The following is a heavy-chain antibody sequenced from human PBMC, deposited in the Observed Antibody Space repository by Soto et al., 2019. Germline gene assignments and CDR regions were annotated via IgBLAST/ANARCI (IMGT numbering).Heavy chain of an antibody. V-gene: IGHV3-30*18. CDR1: GFTFSNYG. D-gene: IGHD2-8*01. CDR3: AKDPKCCTIGSHFLDNWFDP. J-gene: IGHJ5*02. Sequence: GGSLRLSCAASGFTFSNYGMHFFRQTPFKWLEWVAVISYDGSHQFYTDSVKGRFTISRDNSKNTLYLQMNSLKTEDTAMYYCAKDPKCCTIGSHFLDNWFDPWGQGTLVTVSS. CDR2: ISYDGSHQ.